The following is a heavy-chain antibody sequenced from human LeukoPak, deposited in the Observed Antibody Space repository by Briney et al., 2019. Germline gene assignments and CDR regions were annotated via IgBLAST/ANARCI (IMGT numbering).Heavy chain of an antibody. CDR3: AKDDPVYYYDSSGYFAKTNGMDV. Sequence: GGSLRLSCAASGFTFSSYSMNWVRQAPGKGLEWVSSISSSSSYIYYADSVKGRFTISGDNSKNTLYLQMNSLRAEDTAVYYCAKDDPVYYYDSSGYFAKTNGMDVWGQGTTVTVSS. CDR1: GFTFSSYS. CDR2: ISSSSSYI. D-gene: IGHD3-22*01. V-gene: IGHV3-21*04. J-gene: IGHJ6*02.